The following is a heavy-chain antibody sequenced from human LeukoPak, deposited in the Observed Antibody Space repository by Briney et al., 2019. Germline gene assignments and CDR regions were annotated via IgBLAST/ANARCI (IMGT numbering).Heavy chain of an antibody. V-gene: IGHV3-9*01. Sequence: PGRSLRLSCAASGFTFDDYAMHWVRQAPGTGLEWVSGISWNSGSIGYADSVKGRFTISRDNSKNTLYLQMNSLRAEDTAVYYCARAWRSLYYFDYWGQGTLVTVSS. D-gene: IGHD5-12*01. CDR3: ARAWRSLYYFDY. CDR2: ISWNSGSI. J-gene: IGHJ4*02. CDR1: GFTFDDYA.